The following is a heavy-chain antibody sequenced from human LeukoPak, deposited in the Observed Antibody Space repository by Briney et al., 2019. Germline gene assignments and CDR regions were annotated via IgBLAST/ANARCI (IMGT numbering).Heavy chain of an antibody. V-gene: IGHV3-11*03. J-gene: IGHJ5*02. CDR2: ISSGSTYT. Sequence: GGSLRLSCATSGFTFSDYYMTWIRQAPGKGLEWVSSISSGSTYTNYADSVKGRFTISRDNAKNSLYLQMNSLRVEDTAVYYCARNGYSGYDRLNWFDPWGQGTLVTVSS. CDR3: ARNGYSGYDRLNWFDP. D-gene: IGHD5-12*01. CDR1: GFTFSDYY.